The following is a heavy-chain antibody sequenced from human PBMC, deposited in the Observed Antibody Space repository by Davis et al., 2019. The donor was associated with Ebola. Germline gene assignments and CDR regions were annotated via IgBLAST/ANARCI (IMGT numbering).Heavy chain of an antibody. D-gene: IGHD2-15*01. CDR1: GGSFSGYY. CDR2: INHSGST. J-gene: IGHJ2*01. CDR3: ARGRPFIVVVVAATRRWYFDL. Sequence: PSETLSLTCAVYGGSFSGYYWSWIRQPPGKGLEWIGEINHSGSTNYNPSLKSRVTISVDTSKNQFSLKLSSVTAADTAVYYCARGRPFIVVVVAATRRWYFDLWGRGTLVTVSS. V-gene: IGHV4-34*01.